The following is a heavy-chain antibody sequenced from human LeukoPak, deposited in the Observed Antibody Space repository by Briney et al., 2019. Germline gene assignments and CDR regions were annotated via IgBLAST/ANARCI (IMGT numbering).Heavy chain of an antibody. Sequence: GGSLRLSCTASGFTFSNYAMNWVRQAPGKGLEWVSGINGSGARTYFAVSVKGRFTISRDNSRNTQYLQMNILRAEDTAVYYCAKGTVTLAGDDAFDVWGQGTMVTVSS. V-gene: IGHV3-23*01. CDR2: INGSGART. D-gene: IGHD6-19*01. CDR1: GFTFSNYA. J-gene: IGHJ3*01. CDR3: AKGTVTLAGDDAFDV.